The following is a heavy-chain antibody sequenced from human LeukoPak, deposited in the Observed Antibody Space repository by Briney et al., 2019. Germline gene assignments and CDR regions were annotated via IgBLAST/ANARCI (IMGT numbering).Heavy chain of an antibody. V-gene: IGHV4-39*07. CDR2: IFYSGST. CDR1: GGSISSTRHY. J-gene: IGHJ4*02. D-gene: IGHD6-13*01. CDR3: ARDVVAAAGTWDY. Sequence: SETLSLTCTVSGGSISSTRHYWGWIRQPPGKELEWIGSIFYSGSTNYNPSLKSRVTISQDTSNNQFSLKVSSVTAADTAVYYCARDVVAAAGTWDYWGQGTLVTVSS.